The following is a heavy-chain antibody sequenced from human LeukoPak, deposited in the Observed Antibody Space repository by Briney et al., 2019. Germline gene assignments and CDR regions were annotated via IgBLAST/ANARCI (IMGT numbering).Heavy chain of an antibody. Sequence: GGSLRLSCAVSAFTFSDNYMTWIRQAPGKGLESVSYISPSGTDISYADSVKGRFTISRDNAKNSLYLQMNSLRAEDTAVYYCARVVAVAGVGVAMDVWGKGTTVTVSS. D-gene: IGHD6-19*01. CDR3: ARVVAVAGVGVAMDV. V-gene: IGHV3-11*04. CDR2: ISPSGTDI. J-gene: IGHJ6*04. CDR1: AFTFSDNY.